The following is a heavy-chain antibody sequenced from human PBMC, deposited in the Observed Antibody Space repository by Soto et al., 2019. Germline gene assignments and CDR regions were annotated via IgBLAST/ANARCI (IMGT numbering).Heavy chain of an antibody. CDR2: IHWNNGAT. D-gene: IGHD3-16*01. CDR1: AXSSHHHA. J-gene: IGHJ6*02. V-gene: IGHV3-9*02. CDR3: TEDILPGGADV. Sequence: SLRLSCVAPAXSSHHHAIHWVRQGPGKGLEWVSGIHWNNGATGYADSVKGRLTIFKDNVKNSVYLKMNSMRTDDTAFYYCTEDILPGGADVWGQGTTVTVSS.